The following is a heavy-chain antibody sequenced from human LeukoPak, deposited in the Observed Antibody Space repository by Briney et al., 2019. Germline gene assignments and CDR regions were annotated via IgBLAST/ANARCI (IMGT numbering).Heavy chain of an antibody. J-gene: IGHJ2*01. D-gene: IGHD4-17*01. CDR2: IYYSGST. Sequence: SETLSLTCTVSGGSISSSSYYWGWIRQPPGKGLEWIGSIYYSGSTYYNPSLKSRVTISVDTSKNQFSLKLSSVTAADTAVYYCASLYGDYEDWYFDLWGRGTLVTVSS. V-gene: IGHV4-39*01. CDR3: ASLYGDYEDWYFDL. CDR1: GGSISSSSYY.